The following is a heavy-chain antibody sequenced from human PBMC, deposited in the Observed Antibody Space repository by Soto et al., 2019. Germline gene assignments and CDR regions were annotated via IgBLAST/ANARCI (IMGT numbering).Heavy chain of an antibody. V-gene: IGHV3-23*01. D-gene: IGHD6-6*01. Sequence: GGSLRLSCAASGFTFSSYAMSWVRQAPGKGLEWVSAISGSGGSTYYADSVKGRFTISRDNSKNTLYLQMNSLRAEDTAVYYCAKDRKYSSSSGGPYYFDYWGQGTLVTVSS. CDR1: GFTFSSYA. CDR2: ISGSGGST. CDR3: AKDRKYSSSSGGPYYFDY. J-gene: IGHJ4*02.